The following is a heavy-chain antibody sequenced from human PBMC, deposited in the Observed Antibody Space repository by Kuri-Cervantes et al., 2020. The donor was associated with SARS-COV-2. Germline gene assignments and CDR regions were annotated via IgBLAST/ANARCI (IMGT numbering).Heavy chain of an antibody. CDR1: GGTFTSYG. V-gene: IGHV1-18*01. CDR2: ISAYNGNT. Sequence: ASVKVSCKASGGTFTSYGISWVRQAPGQGLEWMGWISAYNGNTNYAQKLQGRVTMTTDTSTSTAYMELRSLRSDETAVYYCALAAVVTPDYFDYWGQGTLVTVSS. CDR3: ALAAVVTPDYFDY. D-gene: IGHD2-21*02. J-gene: IGHJ4*02.